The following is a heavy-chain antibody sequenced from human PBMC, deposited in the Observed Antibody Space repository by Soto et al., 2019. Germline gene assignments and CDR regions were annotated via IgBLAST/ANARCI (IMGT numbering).Heavy chain of an antibody. J-gene: IGHJ4*02. Sequence: GGSLRLSCAASGFTFSSYWMHWVRRAPGKGLVWVSRINSDGSSTSYADSVKGRFTISRDNAKNTLYLQMNSLRAEDTAVYYCGTAVCEGTIFGGVISDEYYFDYWGQGTLVTVSS. CDR1: GFTFSSYW. CDR3: GTAVCEGTIFGGVISDEYYFDY. D-gene: IGHD3-3*01. CDR2: INSDGSST. V-gene: IGHV3-74*01.